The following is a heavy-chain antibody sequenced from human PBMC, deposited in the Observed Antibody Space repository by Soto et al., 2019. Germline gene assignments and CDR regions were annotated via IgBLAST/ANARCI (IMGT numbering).Heavy chain of an antibody. CDR3: ARGFSASWVSPYYFDY. Sequence: SQTLSLTRAGYVVSFSWYYWSLIRQPPGKGLEWIGEINHSGSTNYNPSLKSRVTISVDTSKNQFSLKLSSVTAADTAVYYCARGFSASWVSPYYFDYWGQG. D-gene: IGHD1-26*01. CDR2: INHSGST. V-gene: IGHV4-34*01. CDR1: VVSFSWYY. J-gene: IGHJ4*02.